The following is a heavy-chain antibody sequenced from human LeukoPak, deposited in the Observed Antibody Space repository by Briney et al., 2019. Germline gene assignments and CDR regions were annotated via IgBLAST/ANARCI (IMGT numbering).Heavy chain of an antibody. D-gene: IGHD2-21*01. CDR2: IKPSGGST. CDR1: GYTFTSYY. V-gene: IGHV1-46*01. Sequence: ASVKVSCKASGYTFTSYYMHWVRQAPGQGLEWMGIIKPSGGSTSYAQKFQGRVTMTRDTSTSTVYMELSSLRSEDTAVYYCARDPGLFGDNGPGYYYYYMDVWGKGTTVTVSS. CDR3: ARDPGLFGDNGPGYYYYYMDV. J-gene: IGHJ6*03.